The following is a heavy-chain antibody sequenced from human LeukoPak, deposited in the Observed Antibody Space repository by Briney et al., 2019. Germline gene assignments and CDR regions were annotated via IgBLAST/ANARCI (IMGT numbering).Heavy chain of an antibody. V-gene: IGHV4-34*01. J-gene: IGHJ5*02. CDR3: ARKTTVTTGFDP. Sequence: PSETLSLTCAVYGGSFSGYYWSWIRQPPGKGLEWLGEINHSGSTNYNPSLKSRVTISVDTSKNQFSLKLSSVTAADTAVYYCARKTTVTTGFDPWGQGTLVTVSS. CDR2: INHSGST. D-gene: IGHD4-17*01. CDR1: GGSFSGYY.